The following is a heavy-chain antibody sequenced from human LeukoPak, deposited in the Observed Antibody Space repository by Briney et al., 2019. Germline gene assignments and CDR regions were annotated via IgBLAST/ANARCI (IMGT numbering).Heavy chain of an antibody. Sequence: PGGSLRLSCAASGFTFNFYGMHWVRQAPGKGLEWGTFIQYDGSNKFYADSVKGRFTISRDNSKNSLYLQMNSLRAEDTAIYYCARVGVAGSDDNWFDSWGQGTLVTVSS. CDR3: ARVGVAGSDDNWFDS. CDR2: IQYDGSNK. D-gene: IGHD3-10*01. V-gene: IGHV3-30*02. CDR1: GFTFNFYG. J-gene: IGHJ5*01.